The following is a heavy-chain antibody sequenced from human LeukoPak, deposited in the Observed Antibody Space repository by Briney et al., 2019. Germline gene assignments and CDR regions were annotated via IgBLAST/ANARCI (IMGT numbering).Heavy chain of an antibody. D-gene: IGHD2-15*01. CDR2: INHSGST. Sequence: PSETQSLTCAVYNGSFSGYYWSWIRQSPGKGLEWIGEINHSGSTNYNPSLKSRVTISVDTSKNQFSLKLSSVTAADTAVYYCARGTPRYCSGGSCYFKNYYYYYYMDVWGKGTTVTVSS. J-gene: IGHJ6*03. CDR3: ARGTPRYCSGGSCYFKNYYYYYYMDV. CDR1: NGSFSGYY. V-gene: IGHV4-34*01.